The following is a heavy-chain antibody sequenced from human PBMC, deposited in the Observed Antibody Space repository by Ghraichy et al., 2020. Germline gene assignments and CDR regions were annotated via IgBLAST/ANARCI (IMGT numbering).Heavy chain of an antibody. D-gene: IGHD2-15*01. CDR2: MNPNSGTT. CDR1: GYTFINYD. CDR3: ARGPLPVVPGGVGMDV. V-gene: IGHV1-8*03. J-gene: IGHJ6*02. Sequence: ASVKVSCKASGYTFINYDINWVRQATGQGPEWMGWMNPNSGTTDYAQKFRGRVTITRDTSIRTAYMDLSSLRSEDTAVYYCARGPLPVVPGGVGMDVWGQGTTVTVSS.